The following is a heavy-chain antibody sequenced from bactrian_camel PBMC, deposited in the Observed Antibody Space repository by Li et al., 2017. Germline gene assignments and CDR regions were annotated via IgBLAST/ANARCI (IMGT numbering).Heavy chain of an antibody. CDR3: VADTYDYGRV. D-gene: IGHD4*01. CDR1: GDTSGNYC. CDR2: LYTGGDAT. Sequence: HVQLVESGGGSVETGGSLRLSCAASGDTSGNYCMGWFRQAPGKEREGVAVLYTGGDATYYADSVEGRFTISRDDANNMLYLQMNSLKLEDTATYYCVADTYDYGRVWGQGTQVTVSS. V-gene: IGHV3S1*01. J-gene: IGHJ4*01.